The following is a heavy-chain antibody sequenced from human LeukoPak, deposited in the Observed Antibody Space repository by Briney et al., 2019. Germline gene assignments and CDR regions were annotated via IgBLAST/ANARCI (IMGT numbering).Heavy chain of an antibody. CDR3: ARIGGRFTYYYGSGSYYNTSNWFDP. CDR1: GGTFSSYA. V-gene: IGHV1-69*04. D-gene: IGHD3-10*01. Sequence: ASVKVSCKASGGTFSSYAISWVRQAPGQGLEWVGRIIPILGIANYAQKFQGRVTITADKSTSTAYMELSSLGSEDTAVYHCARIGGRFTYYYGSGSYYNTSNWFDPWGQGTLVTVSS. CDR2: IIPILGIA. J-gene: IGHJ5*02.